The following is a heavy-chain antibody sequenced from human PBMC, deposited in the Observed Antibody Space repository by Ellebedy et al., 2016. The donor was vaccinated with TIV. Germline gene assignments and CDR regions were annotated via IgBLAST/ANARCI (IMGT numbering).Heavy chain of an antibody. Sequence: AASVKVSCKASGYTFTGYYMHWVRQAPGQGLEWMVWISAYNGNTNYAQKLQGRVTMTTDTSTSTAYMELRSLRSDDTAVYYCARLRDGYIWMGEIDYWGQGTLVTVSS. CDR1: GYTFTGYY. CDR3: ARLRDGYIWMGEIDY. D-gene: IGHD5-24*01. CDR2: ISAYNGNT. V-gene: IGHV1-18*04. J-gene: IGHJ4*02.